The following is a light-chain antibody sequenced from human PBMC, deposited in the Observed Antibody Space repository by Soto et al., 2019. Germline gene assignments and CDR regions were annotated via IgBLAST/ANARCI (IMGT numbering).Light chain of an antibody. CDR3: QQYNSYSALT. V-gene: IGKV1-5*03. J-gene: IGKJ4*01. CDR2: KAS. Sequence: TLSASVGDRVTITCRASQSISSWLAWYQQKPGKAPKLLIYKASSLESGVPSRFSGSGSGTEFTLTISSLQPDDFATYYCQQYNSYSALTFGGGTKVDIK. CDR1: QSISSW.